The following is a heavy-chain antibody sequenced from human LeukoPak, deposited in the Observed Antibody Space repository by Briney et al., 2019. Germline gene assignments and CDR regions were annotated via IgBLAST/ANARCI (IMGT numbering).Heavy chain of an antibody. CDR3: ARAPFTIFGVVNYFDY. CDR2: IYSGGST. D-gene: IGHD3-3*01. J-gene: IGHJ4*02. V-gene: IGHV3-66*01. CDR1: GFTFSNYW. Sequence: GGSLRLSCAASGFTFSNYWLHWVRQAPGKGLEWVSVIYSGGSTYYADSVKGRFTISRDNSKNTLYLQMNSLRAEDTAVYYCARAPFTIFGVVNYFDYWGQGTLVTVSS.